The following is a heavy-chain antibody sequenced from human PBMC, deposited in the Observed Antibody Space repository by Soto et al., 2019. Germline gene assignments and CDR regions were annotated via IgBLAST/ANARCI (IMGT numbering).Heavy chain of an antibody. CDR2: ITSSGAA. V-gene: IGHV3-23*01. CDR3: AKGESSVSARDFDP. CDR1: GFPFSSYD. J-gene: IGHJ5*02. D-gene: IGHD3-22*01. Sequence: GGSLRLSCAASGFPFSSYDMHWVRQAPGKGLEWVSGITSSGAAYYADSVKGRFTISRDNSKNTLYLQMNSLRAEDTAVYYCAKGESSVSARDFDPWGQGTLVTVSS.